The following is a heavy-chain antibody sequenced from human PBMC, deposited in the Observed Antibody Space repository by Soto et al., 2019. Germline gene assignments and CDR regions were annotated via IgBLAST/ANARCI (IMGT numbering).Heavy chain of an antibody. CDR1: GGSISSYY. D-gene: IGHD5-12*01. V-gene: IGHV4-59*01. CDR2: IYYSGST. J-gene: IGHJ3*02. CDR3: ARAIVSLTNYSGYDKVRRPDAFDI. Sequence: SETLSLTCTVSGGSISSYYWSWIRQPPGKGLEWIGYIYYSGSTNYNPSLKSRVTISVDTSKNQFSLKLSSVTAADTAVYYCARAIVSLTNYSGYDKVRRPDAFDIWGQGTMVTVSS.